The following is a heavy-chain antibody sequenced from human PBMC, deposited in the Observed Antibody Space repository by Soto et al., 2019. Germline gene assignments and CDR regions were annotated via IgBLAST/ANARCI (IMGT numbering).Heavy chain of an antibody. J-gene: IGHJ6*03. V-gene: IGHV4-59*08. D-gene: IGHD6-6*01. CDR3: ARHSVGGSSSFVGAEPYYYYYYMDV. Sequence: SATLSLTCTVSGGSISSYYWSWIRQPPGKGLEWIGYIYYSGSTNYNPSLKSRVTISVDTSKNQFSLKLSSVTAADTAVYYCARHSVGGSSSFVGAEPYYYYYYMDVWGKGTTVTVSS. CDR2: IYYSGST. CDR1: GGSISSYY.